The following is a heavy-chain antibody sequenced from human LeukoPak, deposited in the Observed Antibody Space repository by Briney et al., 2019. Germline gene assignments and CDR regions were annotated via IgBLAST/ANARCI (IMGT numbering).Heavy chain of an antibody. Sequence: GGSLRLSCGASGFNFNNYGMHWVRQAPGKGLEWMAFIRCDGSIQYYADSVKGRFTISRENTIHTLYLQMNSLRGEDTAVYYCARDRGVYSRTLEDWGQGTLVTVSS. CDR2: IRCDGSIQ. CDR3: ARDRGVYSRTLED. D-gene: IGHD6-13*01. J-gene: IGHJ4*02. CDR1: GFNFNNYG. V-gene: IGHV3-30*02.